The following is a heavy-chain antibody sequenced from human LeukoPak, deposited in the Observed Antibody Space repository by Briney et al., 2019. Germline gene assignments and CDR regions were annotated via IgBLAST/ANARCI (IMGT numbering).Heavy chain of an antibody. J-gene: IGHJ4*02. CDR2: ISGIGDRT. CDR1: GFTFSTYA. CDR3: ATDRASKGEQWLGYLSF. V-gene: IGHV3-23*01. Sequence: PGGSLRLSCAASGFTFSTYAMSWVRQAPGKGLEWVSAISGIGDRTYYADSVKGRFTISRDNSKNTLYLQMNSLRTEDTAVYYCATDRASKGEQWLGYLSFWGQGTLVTVSS. D-gene: IGHD6-19*01.